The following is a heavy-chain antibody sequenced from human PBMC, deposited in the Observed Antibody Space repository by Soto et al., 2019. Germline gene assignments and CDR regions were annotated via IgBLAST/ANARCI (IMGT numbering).Heavy chain of an antibody. CDR3: ARSHSSGYYFDY. J-gene: IGHJ4*02. CDR2: IDWDDDK. CDR1: GFSLSTSGMC. V-gene: IGHV2-70*01. D-gene: IGHD3-22*01. Sequence: SGPTLVNPPQTLTLTCTFSGFSLSTSGMCVSWIRQPPGKALEWLALIDWDDDKYYSTSLKTRLTISKDTSKNQVVLTMTNMDPVDTATYYCARSHSSGYYFDYWGQGTLVTVSS.